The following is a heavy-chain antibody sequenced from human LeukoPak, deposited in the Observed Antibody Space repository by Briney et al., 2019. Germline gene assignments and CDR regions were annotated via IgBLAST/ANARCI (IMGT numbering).Heavy chain of an antibody. CDR3: GNYYDSSGYPAKSDY. Sequence: EXXSLTCAVYGGSFSGYYWSWIRQPPGKGLEWIGEINHSGSTNYNPSLKSRVTISVDTSKDQFSLKLSSVSAADTAVYYCGNYYDSSGYPAKSDYWGQGTLVTVSS. CDR1: GGSFSGYY. D-gene: IGHD3-22*01. J-gene: IGHJ4*02. V-gene: IGHV4-34*01. CDR2: INHSGST.